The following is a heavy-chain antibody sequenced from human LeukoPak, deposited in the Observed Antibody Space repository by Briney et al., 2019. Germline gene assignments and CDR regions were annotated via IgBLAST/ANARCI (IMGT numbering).Heavy chain of an antibody. CDR2: IYYSGST. J-gene: IGHJ5*01. D-gene: IGHD6-13*01. Sequence: PSETLSLTCTVSGGSISSSSYYWGWIRQPPGKGLEWIGSIYYSGSTYYNPSLKSRVTISVDTSKNQFSLKLSSVTAADTAVYYCARAPYFGREYSSSWFDYWGQGTLVTVSS. CDR1: GGSISSSSYY. V-gene: IGHV4-39*07. CDR3: ARAPYFGREYSSSWFDY.